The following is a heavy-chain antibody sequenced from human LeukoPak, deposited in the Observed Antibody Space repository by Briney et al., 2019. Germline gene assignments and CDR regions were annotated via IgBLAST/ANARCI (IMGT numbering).Heavy chain of an antibody. V-gene: IGHV3-7*01. Sequence: GGSLRLSCAASGFTFSGFSMSWVRQSPTKGLEWVANIKQDGSERYYVDSVKGRFTISRDNAKNSLSLQMNNLRVEDTAVYYCARAGSHWHYVYWGQGTVVTDSS. CDR2: IKQDGSER. J-gene: IGHJ4*02. D-gene: IGHD3-10*01. CDR3: ARAGSHWHYVY. CDR1: GFTFSGFS.